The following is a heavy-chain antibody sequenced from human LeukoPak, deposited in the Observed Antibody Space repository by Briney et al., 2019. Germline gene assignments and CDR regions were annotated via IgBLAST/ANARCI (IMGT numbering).Heavy chain of an antibody. Sequence: ASVKVSCKASGYTFTSYAMNWVRQAPGQGLEWMGWINTTTGNPTYAQGFTGRFVFSLDTSVSTAYLQISSLKAEDTAVYYCARVYDPAPTWWNLDAFDIWGQGTMVTVSS. V-gene: IGHV7-4-1*02. CDR1: GYTFTSYA. CDR2: INTTTGNP. D-gene: IGHD2-15*01. CDR3: ARVYDPAPTWWNLDAFDI. J-gene: IGHJ3*02.